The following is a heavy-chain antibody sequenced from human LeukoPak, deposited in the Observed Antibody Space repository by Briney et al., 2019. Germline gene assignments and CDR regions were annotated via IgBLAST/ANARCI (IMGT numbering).Heavy chain of an antibody. CDR3: ARTGDSGYDYSDH. CDR1: GGSISSSSYY. CDR2: IYYSGST. V-gene: IGHV4-39*07. D-gene: IGHD5-12*01. J-gene: IGHJ4*02. Sequence: SETLSLTCTVSGGSISSSSYYWGWIRQPPGKGLEWIGSIYYSGSTYYNPSLKSRFTISVDTSKNQFSLKLSSVTAADTAVYYCARTGDSGYDYSDHWGQGTLVTVSS.